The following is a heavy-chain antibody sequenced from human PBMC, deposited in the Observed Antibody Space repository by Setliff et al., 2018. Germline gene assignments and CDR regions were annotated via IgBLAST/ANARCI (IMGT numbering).Heavy chain of an antibody. J-gene: IGHJ3*02. Sequence: ASVKVSCKASGYSFTMYGVNWVRQAPGQGLEWMAWISAFTGFTQYSQKFQERVTMTRDTSTTTVYMDLSSLRDDDTAVYYCAREVSKGENSGCDIWGQGTVVTVSS. CDR2: ISAFTGFT. CDR1: GYSFTMYG. D-gene: IGHD3-9*01. CDR3: AREVSKGENSGCDI. V-gene: IGHV1-18*01.